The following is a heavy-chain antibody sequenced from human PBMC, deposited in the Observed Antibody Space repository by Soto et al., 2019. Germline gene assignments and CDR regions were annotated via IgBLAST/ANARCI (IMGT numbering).Heavy chain of an antibody. CDR3: ARDRFQWPQLLDF. CDR2: SSYDGSNV. J-gene: IGHJ4*02. V-gene: IGHV3-30-3*01. D-gene: IGHD5-12*01. CDR1: GFTFRSCA. Sequence: QVHLVESGGGVVQPGRSLRLSCAASGFTFRSCAMHWVRQAPGKGLEWVAVSSYDGSNVYYVESVRGRFTISRDNSKNTLDLQMNSLRAEDTAVYYCARDRFQWPQLLDFWGQGTLVTVSS.